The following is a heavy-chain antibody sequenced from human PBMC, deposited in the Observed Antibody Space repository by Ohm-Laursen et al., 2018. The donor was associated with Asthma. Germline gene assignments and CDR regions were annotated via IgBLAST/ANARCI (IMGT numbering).Heavy chain of an antibody. D-gene: IGHD2-2*01. CDR2: ISYDGSNK. J-gene: IGHJ6*02. CDR3: ARGSGYCSSTRCYLYGMDV. CDR1: GFTFSSNA. Sequence: SLRLSCAASGFTFSSNAMHWVRQAPGKGLEWVAVISYDGSNKYYADSVKGRFTISRDNSKNTLYLQMNSLRAEDTAVYYCARGSGYCSSTRCYLYGMDVWGQGTTVTVSS. V-gene: IGHV3-30-3*01.